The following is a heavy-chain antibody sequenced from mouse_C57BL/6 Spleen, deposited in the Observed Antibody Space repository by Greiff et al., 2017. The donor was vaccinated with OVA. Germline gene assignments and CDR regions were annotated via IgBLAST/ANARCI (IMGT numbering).Heavy chain of an antibody. J-gene: IGHJ4*01. V-gene: IGHV1-55*01. CDR1: GYTFTSYW. Sequence: QVQLQQPGAELVKPGASVKMSCKASGYTFTSYWITWVKQRPGQGLEWIGDIYPGSGCTNYNEKFKSKATLTVDTSSSTAYMQLSSLTSEDSAFYYCAREDYDFPYYAMDYWGQGTSVTVSS. CDR3: AREDYDFPYYAMDY. CDR2: IYPGSGCT. D-gene: IGHD2-4*01.